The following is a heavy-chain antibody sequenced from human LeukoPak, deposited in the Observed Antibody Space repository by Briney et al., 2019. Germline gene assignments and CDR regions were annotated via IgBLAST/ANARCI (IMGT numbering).Heavy chain of an antibody. Sequence: PGGSLRLSCAASGFTFSNAWMSWVRQAPGKGLEWVGRIKSKTDGGTTDYAAPVKGRFTISRDDSKNTLYLQMNSLKTEDTAVYYCTPDDSSGYYGRGVFDIWGQGTMVTVSS. CDR3: TPDDSSGYYGRGVFDI. V-gene: IGHV3-15*01. CDR1: GFTFSNAW. J-gene: IGHJ3*02. D-gene: IGHD3-22*01. CDR2: IKSKTDGGTT.